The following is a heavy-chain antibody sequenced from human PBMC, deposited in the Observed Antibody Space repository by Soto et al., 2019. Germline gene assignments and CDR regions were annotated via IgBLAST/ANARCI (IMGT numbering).Heavy chain of an antibody. D-gene: IGHD2-21*01. Sequence: QVQLQESGPGLVLPSETLSLTCTVSGGSMNSYYWTWVRQPPGKGLEWIGYVYDSGTSKYNASLXSRITMSLDXSXXXFXMSLSYVTAADTAVYFCARYSPPKKSFDSNPGWLDPWGQGTLVAVSS. CDR1: GGSMNSYY. CDR3: ARYSPPKKSFDSNPGWLDP. J-gene: IGHJ5*02. CDR2: VYDSGTS. V-gene: IGHV4-59*01.